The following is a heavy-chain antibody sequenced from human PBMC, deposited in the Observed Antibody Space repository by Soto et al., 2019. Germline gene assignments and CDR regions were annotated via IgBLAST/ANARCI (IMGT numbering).Heavy chain of an antibody. CDR3: ARVFSDSSSFFDP. J-gene: IGHJ5*02. CDR2: IYDSGST. V-gene: IGHV4-4*02. D-gene: IGHD6-13*01. Sequence: PSETLSLTCAVSGGSISSKDCWSWVRQPPGKGLEWIGEIYDSGSTNYNPSLKSRVTISVDKSKNQFSLNLSSMTAADTAVYYCARVFSDSSSFFDPWGQGTLVTVSS. CDR1: GGSISSKDC.